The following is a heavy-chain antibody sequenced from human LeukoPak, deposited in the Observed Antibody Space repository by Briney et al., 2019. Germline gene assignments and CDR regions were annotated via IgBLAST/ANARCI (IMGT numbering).Heavy chain of an antibody. J-gene: IGHJ3*02. CDR2: INWNGDST. CDR1: GFTFDEYG. Sequence: GGSLRLSCAASGFTFDEYGMSWVRQGPGKGLEWVSAINWNGDSTGYADSVRCRFTISRDNAKNSLYLQMNSLRAEDTALYYCARCSRSSTDCYSEFDIWGQGTMVTVSS. V-gene: IGHV3-20*04. D-gene: IGHD2-2*02. CDR3: ARCSRSSTDCYSEFDI.